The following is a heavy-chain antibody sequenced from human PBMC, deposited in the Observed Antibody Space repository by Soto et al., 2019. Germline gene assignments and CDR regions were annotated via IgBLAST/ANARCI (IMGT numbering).Heavy chain of an antibody. J-gene: IGHJ5*02. D-gene: IGHD2-15*01. Sequence: KISCKASGGTFSSYTISWVRQAPGQGLEWMGRIIPILGIANYAQKFQGRVTITADKSTSTAYMELSSLRSEDTAVYYCARNQVVVAAPENWFDPWGQGTLVTVSS. V-gene: IGHV1-69*02. CDR2: IIPILGIA. CDR3: ARNQVVVAAPENWFDP. CDR1: GGTFSSYT.